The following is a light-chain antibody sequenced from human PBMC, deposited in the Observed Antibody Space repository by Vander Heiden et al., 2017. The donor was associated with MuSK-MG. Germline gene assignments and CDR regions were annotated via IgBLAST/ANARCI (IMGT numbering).Light chain of an antibody. J-gene: IGKJ1*01. CDR2: DSS. CDR3: QQYGSSPLT. V-gene: IGKV3-20*01. CDR1: PSVPGTN. Sequence: EIVLTQSPDTLSLSPGERATLSCRASPSVPGTNLAWYQQNPGQAPRLLIYDSSSRDTGIPDGFSGSGSGTDFSLTINRLEPEDFAMYYCQQYGSSPLTFGQGTKVEIK.